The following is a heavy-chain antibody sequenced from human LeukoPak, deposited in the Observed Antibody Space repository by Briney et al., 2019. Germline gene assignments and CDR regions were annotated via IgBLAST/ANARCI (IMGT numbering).Heavy chain of an antibody. J-gene: IGHJ4*02. CDR2: ISGSGGST. Sequence: PGGSLRLSCAASGFTFSSYAMSWVRQAPGKGLEWVSAISGSGGSTYYADSVKGRFTISRDNSKNTLYLQMNSLRAEDTAVYYCARTRYDSSGYYHSAPFDYWGQGTLVTVSS. V-gene: IGHV3-23*01. CDR3: ARTRYDSSGYYHSAPFDY. CDR1: GFTFSSYA. D-gene: IGHD3-22*01.